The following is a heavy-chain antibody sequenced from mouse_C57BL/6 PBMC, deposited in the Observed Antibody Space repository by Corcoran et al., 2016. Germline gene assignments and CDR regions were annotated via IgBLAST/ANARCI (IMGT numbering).Heavy chain of an antibody. D-gene: IGHD2-3*01. Sequence: QVQLKQSGAELVRPGASVKLSCKASGYTFTDYYINWVKQRPGQGLEWIARIYPGSGNTYYNEKFKGKATLTAEKSSSTAYLQLSSLTSEASAIYYCARYDDAWGQGTSVTVSS. V-gene: IGHV1-76*01. CDR2: IYPGSGNT. CDR1: GYTFTDYY. CDR3: ARYDDA. J-gene: IGHJ4*01.